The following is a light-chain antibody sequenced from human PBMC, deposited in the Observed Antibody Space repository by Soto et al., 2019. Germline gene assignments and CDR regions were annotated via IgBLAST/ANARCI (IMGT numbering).Light chain of an antibody. V-gene: IGLV1-44*01. CDR1: SSNVGSYN. Sequence: QSVLTQPPSASGTPGQRVTISCSGSSSNVGSYNVNWYQQVPGTAPKVLIHSYNRRPSGVSDRFSGSQSGTSASLAISDLQSEDEDHYFCADWDDSLNGWVLGGGNKLTV. J-gene: IGLJ3*02. CDR2: SYN. CDR3: ADWDDSLNGWV.